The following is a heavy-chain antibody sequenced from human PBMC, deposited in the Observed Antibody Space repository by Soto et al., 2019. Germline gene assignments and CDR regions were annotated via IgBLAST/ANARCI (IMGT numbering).Heavy chain of an antibody. CDR1: GGSISTSDYY. CDR2: VYVSGDT. J-gene: IGHJ2*01. Sequence: TLSLTCTVSGGSISTSDYYWSWIRQHPVRGLEWIGYVYVSGDTLYNPSLESRVVISVETSEDRFSLKLTSVTAADTAVYYCARDPRRTRGWHFDLWGRGTLVTVSS. CDR3: ARDPRRTRGWHFDL. V-gene: IGHV4-31*03. D-gene: IGHD3-10*01.